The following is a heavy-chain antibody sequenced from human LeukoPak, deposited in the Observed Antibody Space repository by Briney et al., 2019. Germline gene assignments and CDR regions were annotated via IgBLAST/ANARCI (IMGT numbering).Heavy chain of an antibody. J-gene: IGHJ5*02. Sequence: ASVKVSCKASGYTFTSYDINRVRQATGQGLEWMGWMNPNSGNTGYAQKFQGRVTMTRNTSISTAYMELSSLRSEDTALYHCARQNTIFGARWFDPWGQGTLVTVSS. CDR1: GYTFTSYD. D-gene: IGHD3-3*01. CDR3: ARQNTIFGARWFDP. V-gene: IGHV1-8*01. CDR2: MNPNSGNT.